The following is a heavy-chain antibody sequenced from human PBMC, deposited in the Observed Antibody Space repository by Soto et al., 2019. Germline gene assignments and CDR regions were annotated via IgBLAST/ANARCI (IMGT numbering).Heavy chain of an antibody. Sequence: GGSLRLSCAASGFTFDDYTMHWVRQAPGKGLEWVSLISWDGGSTYYADSVKGRFTISRDNSKNSLYLQMNSLRTEDTALYYCAKDLNYYDSSAQAGYYGMDVWGQGTTVTVSS. CDR3: AKDLNYYDSSAQAGYYGMDV. V-gene: IGHV3-43*01. D-gene: IGHD3-22*01. J-gene: IGHJ6*02. CDR2: ISWDGGST. CDR1: GFTFDDYT.